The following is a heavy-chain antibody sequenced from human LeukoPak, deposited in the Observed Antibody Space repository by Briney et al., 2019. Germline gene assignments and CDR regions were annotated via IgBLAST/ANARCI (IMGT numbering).Heavy chain of an antibody. J-gene: IGHJ4*02. Sequence: TPSETLSLTCTVSGYSISSGYYWGWIRQPPGKGLEWIGSIYHSGSTYYNPSLKSRVTISVDTSKNQFSLKLSSVTATDTAVYYCARATAGTTLFEGIDYWGQGTLVTVSS. D-gene: IGHD1-1*01. CDR2: IYHSGST. CDR1: GYSISSGYY. V-gene: IGHV4-38-2*02. CDR3: ARATAGTTLFEGIDY.